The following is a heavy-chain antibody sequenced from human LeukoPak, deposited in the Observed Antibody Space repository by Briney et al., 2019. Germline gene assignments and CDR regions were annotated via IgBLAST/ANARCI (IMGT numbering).Heavy chain of an antibody. CDR2: ISAFNGDT. V-gene: IGHV1-18*01. D-gene: IGHD4-17*01. CDR3: ARARRGGDYDSYFDX. CDR1: GYTFSNYG. J-gene: IGHJ4*02. Sequence: ASVKVSCKASGYTFSNYGISWVRQAPGQGLEWMGWISAFNGDTNYAQNLQGRVTLTTDTSTSTAYMDLGSLRSDDTAVYYCARARRGGDYDSYFDXXXQGTLVTVSS.